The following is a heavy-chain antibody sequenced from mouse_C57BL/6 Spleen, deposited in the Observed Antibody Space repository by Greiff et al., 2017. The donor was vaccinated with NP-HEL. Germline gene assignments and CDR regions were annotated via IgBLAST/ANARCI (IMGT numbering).Heavy chain of an antibody. D-gene: IGHD2-3*01. V-gene: IGHV5-12*01. CDR2: ISNGGGST. Sequence: EVKLVESGGGLVQPGGSLKLSCAASGFTFSDYYMYWVRQTPEKRLEWVAYISNGGGSTYYPDTVKGRFTISRDNAKNTLYLQMSRLKSEDTAMYYCGMVLLLTMDYWGQGTSVTVSS. CDR1: GFTFSDYY. CDR3: GMVLLLTMDY. J-gene: IGHJ4*01.